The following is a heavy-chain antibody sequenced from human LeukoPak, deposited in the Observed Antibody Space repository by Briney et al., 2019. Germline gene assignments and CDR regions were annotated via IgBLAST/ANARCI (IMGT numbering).Heavy chain of an antibody. CDR2: IVGRGTI. CDR1: GFTSSDYY. CDR3: ARGERFATDCSRTSCPPSDAFDI. V-gene: IGHV3-11*01. D-gene: IGHD2-2*01. Sequence: GGSLRLSCAASGFTSSDYYMNWIRQAPGKGLEWISHIVGRGTISYADSVKGRFTISRDNAKNSLYLQVNSLRVEDTAVYYCARGERFATDCSRTSCPPSDAFDIWGQGIMVTVSS. J-gene: IGHJ3*02.